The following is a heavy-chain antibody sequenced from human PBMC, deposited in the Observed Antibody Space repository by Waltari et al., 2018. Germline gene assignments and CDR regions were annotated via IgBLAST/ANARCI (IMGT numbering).Heavy chain of an antibody. V-gene: IGHV4-38-2*01. CDR1: GYSISSGYY. CDR2: IYHSGIT. Sequence: QVQLQESGPGLVMPSETLSLTCAVSGYSISSGYYWGWIRQPPGKGLEWIGSIYHSGITHYNPSLKSRVTISVDTSKNQFSLKLSSVTAADTAVYYCARIESGYDWAFDIWGQGTMVTVSS. J-gene: IGHJ3*02. CDR3: ARIESGYDWAFDI. D-gene: IGHD5-12*01.